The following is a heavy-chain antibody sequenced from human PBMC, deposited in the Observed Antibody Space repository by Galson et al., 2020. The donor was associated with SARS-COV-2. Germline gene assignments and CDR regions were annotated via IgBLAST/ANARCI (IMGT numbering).Heavy chain of an antibody. CDR1: GGSFSEYH. CDR3: SRLDCRGLTCFADV. Sequence: SETLSLTCLIKGGSFSEYHWSWIRKTPAEGLEWLGDSKQSGSAQYTSSLKSRLSISLDMSSHQLFLTLTSVTAADAAVYYCSRLDCRGLTCFADVWGGGTTVTVSS. CDR2: SKQSGSA. V-gene: IGHV4-34*01. J-gene: IGHJ6*04. D-gene: IGHD1-20*01.